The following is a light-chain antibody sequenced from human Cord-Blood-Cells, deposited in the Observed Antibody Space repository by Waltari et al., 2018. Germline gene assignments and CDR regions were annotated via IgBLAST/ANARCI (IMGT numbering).Light chain of an antibody. Sequence: QSALTQPASVSGSPGQSITISCTGTSSDVGSYNLVSWYQQHPGKAPKHMIYEGSKRPSGVSNLCSGSKSGNTASLTISGLQAEDEADYYCCSYAGSSTVVFGGGTKLTVL. V-gene: IGLV2-23*01. CDR3: CSYAGSSTVV. CDR2: EGS. CDR1: SSDVGSYNL. J-gene: IGLJ2*01.